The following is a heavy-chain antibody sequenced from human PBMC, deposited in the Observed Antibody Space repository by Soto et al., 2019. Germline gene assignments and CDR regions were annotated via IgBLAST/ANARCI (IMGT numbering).Heavy chain of an antibody. Sequence: QVQLVQSGTEVKKPGSSVNVSCKTSGSTFGNTAVSWVRQAPGQGLEWMGGIVPMFGTANYAQKFQGRVTITADDSTNTAYMELNSLRSDDTAVYFCARDGDTGYAFWSGPLGGGRFDTWGQGTLVTVSS. CDR3: ARDGDTGYAFWSGPLGGGRFDT. CDR1: GSTFGNTA. J-gene: IGHJ5*02. V-gene: IGHV1-69*12. D-gene: IGHD3-3*01. CDR2: IVPMFGTA.